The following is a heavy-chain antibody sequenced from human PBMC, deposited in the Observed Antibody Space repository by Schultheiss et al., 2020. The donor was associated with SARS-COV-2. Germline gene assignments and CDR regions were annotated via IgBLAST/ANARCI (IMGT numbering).Heavy chain of an antibody. J-gene: IGHJ6*02. V-gene: IGHV3-48*03. Sequence: GGSLRLSCAASGFTFSSYEMNWVRQAPGKGLEWVSYISSSGSTIYYADSVKGRFTISRDNAKNSLYLQMNSLRAEDTAVYYCARASEHGYYYYAMDVWGQGTTVTVSS. D-gene: IGHD1/OR15-1a*01. CDR3: ARASEHGYYYYAMDV. CDR1: GFTFSSYE. CDR2: ISSSGSTI.